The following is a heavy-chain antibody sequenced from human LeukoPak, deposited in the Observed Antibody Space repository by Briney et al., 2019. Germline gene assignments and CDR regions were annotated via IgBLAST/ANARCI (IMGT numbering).Heavy chain of an antibody. CDR2: IYYSGST. CDR1: GGSISSYY. Sequence: SETLSLTCTVSGGSISSYYWSWIRQPPGKGLEWIGYIYYSGSTNYNPSLKSRATISVDTSKNQFSLKLSSVTAADTAVYYCAREGDYENWFDPWGQGTLVTVSS. D-gene: IGHD4-17*01. CDR3: AREGDYENWFDP. J-gene: IGHJ5*02. V-gene: IGHV4-59*01.